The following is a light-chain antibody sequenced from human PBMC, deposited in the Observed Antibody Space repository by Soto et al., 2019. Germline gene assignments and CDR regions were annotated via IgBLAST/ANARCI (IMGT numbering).Light chain of an antibody. CDR3: SAYAGSNNFV. V-gene: IGLV2-8*01. J-gene: IGLJ1*01. CDR1: SSDVGDNY. Sequence: QSALTQPPSASGSPGQSVTISCTGTSSDVGDNYVSWYQQHPGKAPKLIIYEVSQWPSGVPDRFSGSKSGNTASLTVSGLQTEDEADYYCSAYAGSNNFVFGSGTKVTVL. CDR2: EVS.